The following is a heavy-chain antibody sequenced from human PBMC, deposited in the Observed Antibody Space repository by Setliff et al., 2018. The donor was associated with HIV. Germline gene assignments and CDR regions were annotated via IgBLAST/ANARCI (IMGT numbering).Heavy chain of an antibody. CDR2: ISTHSDKT. D-gene: IGHD2-8*01. Sequence: ASVKVSCKASGYNFTNYGIGWVRQAPAQGLEYMGWISTHSDKTDYAQSVQGRVTMNIDTSTSTVYMEMRSLRSDDTAMFYCAREKYGDKFDYWGQGTMVTVSS. CDR3: AREKYGDKFDY. CDR1: GYNFTNYG. V-gene: IGHV1-18*01. J-gene: IGHJ4*02.